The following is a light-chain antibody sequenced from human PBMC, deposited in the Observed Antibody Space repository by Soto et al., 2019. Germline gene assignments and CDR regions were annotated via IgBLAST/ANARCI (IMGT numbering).Light chain of an antibody. CDR2: GAS. CDR1: QSVSSNY. Sequence: EIVLTQSPGTLSLSPGERATLSCRASQSVSSNYLGWYQQKPGQAPRLLIYGASNRSTGIPDRFSGSGSGTDFTLTISRLEPEDFAVYYFQQYGSSPYTFGQGTKLEIK. V-gene: IGKV3-20*01. CDR3: QQYGSSPYT. J-gene: IGKJ2*01.